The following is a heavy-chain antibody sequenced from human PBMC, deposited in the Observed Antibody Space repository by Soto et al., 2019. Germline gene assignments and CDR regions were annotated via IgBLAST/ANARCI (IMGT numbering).Heavy chain of an antibody. Sequence: QVQLVESGGGVVQPGRSLRLSCAASGFSFSSYGMHWVRQAPGKGLEWVAMISYDGTDEYYADSVKGRFTISRDNSKNAVYLQMDSLRAEETAVYYWAKQESDWNDRFDYWGQGTLVTVCS. D-gene: IGHD1-1*01. V-gene: IGHV3-30*18. J-gene: IGHJ4*02. CDR3: AKQESDWNDRFDY. CDR2: ISYDGTDE. CDR1: GFSFSSYG.